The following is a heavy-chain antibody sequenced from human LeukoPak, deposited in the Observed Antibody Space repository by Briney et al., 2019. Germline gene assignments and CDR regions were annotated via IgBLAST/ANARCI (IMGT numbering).Heavy chain of an antibody. V-gene: IGHV3-23*01. J-gene: IGHJ2*01. D-gene: IGHD3-22*01. CDR3: AKDSDQQYYYDSSGPGLNWYFDL. Sequence: GGSLRLSCAASGYTFSSYAMSWVRQAPGKGLEWVSAISGSGGSTYYADSVKGRFTISRDNSKNTLYLQMNSLRAEDTAVYYCAKDSDQQYYYDSSGPGLNWYFDLWGRGTLVTVSS. CDR2: ISGSGGST. CDR1: GYTFSSYA.